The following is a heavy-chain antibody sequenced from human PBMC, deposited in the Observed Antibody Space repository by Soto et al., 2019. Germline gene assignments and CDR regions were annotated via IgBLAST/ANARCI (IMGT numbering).Heavy chain of an antibody. V-gene: IGHV1-8*02. CDR1: GYTFTTYG. CDR3: ARWDLGYCSGGSCYRDFYGMDA. J-gene: IGHJ6*02. D-gene: IGHD2-15*01. Sequence: ASVKVSCKASGYTFTTYGINWVRQATGQGLEWMGWMNPNSGNTGYAQKFQGRVTMTRNTSTSTAYMELSSLTSEDTAVYFCARWDLGYCSGGSCYRDFYGMDAWGQGTTVTVSS. CDR2: MNPNSGNT.